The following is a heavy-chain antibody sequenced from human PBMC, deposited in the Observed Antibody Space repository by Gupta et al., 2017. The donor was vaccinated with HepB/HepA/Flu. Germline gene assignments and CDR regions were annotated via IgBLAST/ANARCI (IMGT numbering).Heavy chain of an antibody. J-gene: IGHJ4*02. Sequence: EVQLIESGGGLVQPGGSLRRSCAASGFTFSGYWMHWVRQTPGKGLVWVSDVSADGKTAFYADSVKGRFTISRYNANTVYLQMNSLRVEDTAVYYCGRVGEAGYWGQGAFVTVSS. D-gene: IGHD4-17*01. CDR3: GRVGEAGY. CDR1: GFTFSGYW. V-gene: IGHV3-74*01. CDR2: VSADGKTA.